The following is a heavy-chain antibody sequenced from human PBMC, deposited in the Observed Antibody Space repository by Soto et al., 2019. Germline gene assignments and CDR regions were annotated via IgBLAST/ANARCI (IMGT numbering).Heavy chain of an antibody. CDR3: STNDYDSNGYDYWFDP. D-gene: IGHD3-22*01. Sequence: EVQLVESGGGLVKPGRSLRLSCIASGFSFGDYAMSWFRQAPGKGLEWVGFIRSKGYGGTTEYAASVKGRFTISRDDSKSIAYLQMNSLKTEDTAVYYCSTNDYDSNGYDYWFDPWGHRTLVTVSS. CDR1: GFSFGDYA. J-gene: IGHJ5*02. CDR2: IRSKGYGGTT. V-gene: IGHV3-49*05.